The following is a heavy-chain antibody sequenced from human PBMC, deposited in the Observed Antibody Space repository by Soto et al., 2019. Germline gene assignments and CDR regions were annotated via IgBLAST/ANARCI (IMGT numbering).Heavy chain of an antibody. V-gene: IGHV1-2*04. D-gene: IGHD2-8*01. Sequence: ASVKVSCKASGYTFTGKYLHWVRQAPGQGLEWMGWINPNSGGTSTAQKFQGWVTMTTDTSISTASMELTRLTSDDTAIYYCARGDSTDCSNGVCSFFYNHDMDVWGQGTTVTVSS. CDR2: INPNSGGT. CDR3: ARGDSTDCSNGVCSFFYNHDMDV. J-gene: IGHJ6*02. CDR1: GYTFTGKY.